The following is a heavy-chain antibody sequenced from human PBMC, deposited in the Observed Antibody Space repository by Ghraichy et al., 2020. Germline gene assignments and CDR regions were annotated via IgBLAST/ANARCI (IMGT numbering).Heavy chain of an antibody. D-gene: IGHD2-2*01. J-gene: IGHJ6*02. Sequence: GESLNISCAASGFTFSNYGMHWVRQAPGKGLEWVAFIRSDGNNKYYTDSVKGRFTISRDNSKNTLYLQMNRLRPEDTAVYYCAKLQADCSRSSCAPYYNYGLDVWGQGTTVTVSS. CDR3: AKLQADCSRSSCAPYYNYGLDV. CDR1: GFTFSNYG. CDR2: IRSDGNNK. V-gene: IGHV3-30*02.